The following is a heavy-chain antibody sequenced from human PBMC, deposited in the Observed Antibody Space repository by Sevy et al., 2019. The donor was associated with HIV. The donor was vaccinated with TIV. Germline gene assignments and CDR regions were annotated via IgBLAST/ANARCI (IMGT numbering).Heavy chain of an antibody. D-gene: IGHD2-21*02. CDR3: ARVAYCGGDCYSWHFDL. J-gene: IGHJ2*01. CDR2: IYYSGST. Sequence: SETLSLTCTVSGGSISSYYWSWIRQPPGKGLEWIGYIYYSGSTNYNPSLKSRVTISVDTSKNQFSLKLSSVTAADTAVYYCARVAYCGGDCYSWHFDLWGRGTLVTVSS. CDR1: GGSISSYY. V-gene: IGHV4-59*01.